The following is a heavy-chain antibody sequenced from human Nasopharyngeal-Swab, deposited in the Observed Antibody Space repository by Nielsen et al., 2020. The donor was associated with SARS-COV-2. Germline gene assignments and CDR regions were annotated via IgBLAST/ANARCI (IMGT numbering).Heavy chain of an antibody. CDR2: ISSSSSYI. J-gene: IGHJ3*02. D-gene: IGHD3-16*01. Sequence: WIRQPPGKGLEWVSSISSSSSYIYYADSVKGRFTISRDNAKNSLYLQMNSLRAEDTAVYYCARDKGGERGTPAFDIWGQGTMVTVSS. V-gene: IGHV3-21*01. CDR3: ARDKGGERGTPAFDI.